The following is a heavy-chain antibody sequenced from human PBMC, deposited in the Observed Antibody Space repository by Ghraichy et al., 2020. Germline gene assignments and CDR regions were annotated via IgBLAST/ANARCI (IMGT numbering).Heavy chain of an antibody. J-gene: IGHJ4*02. CDR3: ARRNSAASGPTFDY. Sequence: SETLSLTCTVSGGSISSSSYYWGWIRQPPGKGLEWIGSNYYSGSTYYNPSLKSRVTISVDTSKNQFSLKLSSVTAADTAVYYCARRNSAASGPTFDYWGQGTLVTVSS. CDR2: NYYSGST. V-gene: IGHV4-39*01. D-gene: IGHD6-13*01. CDR1: GGSISSSSYY.